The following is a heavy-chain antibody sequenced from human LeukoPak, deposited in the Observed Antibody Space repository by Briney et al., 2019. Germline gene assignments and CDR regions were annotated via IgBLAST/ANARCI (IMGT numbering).Heavy chain of an antibody. Sequence: GGPLRLSCAASGFTFSDYYMSWIRQAPGKGLEWVSYISSSGSTIYYADSVKGRFTISRDNVKNSLFLQMNSLRAEDTAVYYCARDLYYDSSGYYYYWGQGTLVTVSS. J-gene: IGHJ4*02. CDR3: ARDLYYDSSGYYYY. CDR2: ISSSGSTI. CDR1: GFTFSDYY. D-gene: IGHD3-22*01. V-gene: IGHV3-11*01.